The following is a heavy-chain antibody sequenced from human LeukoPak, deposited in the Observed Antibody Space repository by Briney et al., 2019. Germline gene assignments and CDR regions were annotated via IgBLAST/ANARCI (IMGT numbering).Heavy chain of an antibody. V-gene: IGHV4-34*01. CDR1: GGSFSGYY. CDR3: ASHSGSYYYGY. CDR2: INHSGST. D-gene: IGHD1-26*01. Sequence: SETLSLTCAVYGGSFSGYYWSWIRQPPGKGLEWIGEINHSGSTNYNPSLKSRVTISVDKSKNQFSLKLSSVTAADTAVYYCASHSGSYYYGYWGQGTLVTVSS. J-gene: IGHJ4*02.